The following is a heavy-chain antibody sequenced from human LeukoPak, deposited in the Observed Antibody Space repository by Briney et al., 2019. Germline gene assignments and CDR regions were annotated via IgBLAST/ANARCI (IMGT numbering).Heavy chain of an antibody. CDR2: IYYSGST. CDR3: ASSTGYSSGWYRGDY. Sequence: SETLSLTCTVSGGSISSYYWSWIRQPPGKGLEWIGYIYYSGSTNYSPSLKSRVTISVDTSKNQFSLKLSSVTAADTAVYYCASSTGYSSGWYRGDYWGQGTLVTVSS. D-gene: IGHD6-19*01. J-gene: IGHJ4*02. CDR1: GGSISSYY. V-gene: IGHV4-59*01.